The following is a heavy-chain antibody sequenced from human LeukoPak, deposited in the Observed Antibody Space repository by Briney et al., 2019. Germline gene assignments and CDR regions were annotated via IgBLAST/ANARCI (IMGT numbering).Heavy chain of an antibody. CDR2: IYYSGST. J-gene: IGHJ3*02. CDR1: GVSISSYY. Sequence: PSETLSLTRTVSGVSISSYYWSWIGQPPGKGLEWIGYIYYSGSTNYNPSLKSRVTISLDSSKNQFSLNLSSVTAEDTAVYDCARLKYGSSWYSGYAFDIWGQGTMVTVSS. D-gene: IGHD6-13*01. CDR3: ARLKYGSSWYSGYAFDI. V-gene: IGHV4-59*01.